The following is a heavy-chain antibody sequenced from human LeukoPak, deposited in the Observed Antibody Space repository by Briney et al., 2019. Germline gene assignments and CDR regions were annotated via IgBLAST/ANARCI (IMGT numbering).Heavy chain of an antibody. CDR1: GYTFTSYD. CDR2: MNPNSGNT. D-gene: IGHD7-27*01. J-gene: IGHJ6*03. CDR3: ARWFQNWGSLFTGYYYYMDV. Sequence: GASVKVSCKASGYTFTSYDINWVRQATGQGLEWMGWMNPNSGNTGYAQKFQGRVTITRNTSISTAYMELSSLRSEDTAVYYCARWFQNWGSLFTGYYYYMDVWGKGTTVTVSS. V-gene: IGHV1-8*03.